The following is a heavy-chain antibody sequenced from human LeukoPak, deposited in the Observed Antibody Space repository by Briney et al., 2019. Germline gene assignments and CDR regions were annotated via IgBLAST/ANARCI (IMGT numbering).Heavy chain of an antibody. CDR1: GFTFSSYA. Sequence: GGPLRLSCAASGFTFSSYAMSWVRQAPGKGLQWVSAISHNAAKTYYADSVKGRFTISRDSSKNTLYLQMNSLRAEDTAVYYCAKEIMETTYFDSWGQGTLVTVSS. D-gene: IGHD4-17*01. CDR3: AKEIMETTYFDS. V-gene: IGHV3-23*01. J-gene: IGHJ4*02. CDR2: ISHNAAKT.